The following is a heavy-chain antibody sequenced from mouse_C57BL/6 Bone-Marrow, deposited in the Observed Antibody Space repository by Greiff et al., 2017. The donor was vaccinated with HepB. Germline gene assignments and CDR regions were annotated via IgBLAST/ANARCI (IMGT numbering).Heavy chain of an antibody. Sequence: VQLQESGAELVRPGTSVKVSCKASGYAFTNYLIEWVKQRPGQGLEWIGVINPGSGGTNYNEKFKGKATLTADKSSSTAYMQLSSLTSEDSAVYICARGGFPYYFDYWGQGTTLTVSS. CDR3: ARGGFPYYFDY. J-gene: IGHJ2*01. V-gene: IGHV1-54*01. D-gene: IGHD1-1*02. CDR2: INPGSGGT. CDR1: GYAFTNYL.